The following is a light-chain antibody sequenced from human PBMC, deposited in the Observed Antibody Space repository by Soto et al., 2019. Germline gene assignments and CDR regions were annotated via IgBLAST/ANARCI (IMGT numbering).Light chain of an antibody. V-gene: IGLV2-8*01. Sequence: QSALTQPASVSGSPGQSITISCTGTSSDVGAYNYVSWYQHHPGKVPKLLIYEVSKRPSGVPDRFSGSKSGNTASLTISGLQAEDEADYYCCSYAGDLALFGGGTKVTVL. CDR3: CSYAGDLAL. CDR1: SSDVGAYNY. J-gene: IGLJ2*01. CDR2: EVS.